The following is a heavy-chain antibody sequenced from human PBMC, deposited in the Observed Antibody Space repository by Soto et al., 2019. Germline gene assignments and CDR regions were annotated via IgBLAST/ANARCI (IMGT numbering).Heavy chain of an antibody. J-gene: IGHJ4*02. D-gene: IGHD1-1*01. V-gene: IGHV3-23*01. Sequence: FPRIPRAAALLSNINHAMYLVRQAQGKGLEWVSGISERGDTTHYADSVKGRFTISRDTSKNTLYLQLNTLRADDTAVYYCAKDKHGTTSFDYRGQRNRVRVSA. CDR1: LLSNINHA. CDR3: AKDKHGTTSFDY. CDR2: ISERGDTT.